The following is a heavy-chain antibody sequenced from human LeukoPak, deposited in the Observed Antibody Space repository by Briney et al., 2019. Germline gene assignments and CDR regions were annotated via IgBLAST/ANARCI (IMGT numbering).Heavy chain of an antibody. CDR1: GFTFSSYS. D-gene: IGHD2-2*01. V-gene: IGHV3-21*01. CDR3: AGDIVVVPAAIDT. J-gene: IGHJ5*02. Sequence: PGGSLRLSCAASGFTFSSYSMNWVRQAPGKGLEWVSSISSSSSYIYYADSVKGRFTISRDNAKNTRYLQMNSLRAEDTAVYYCAGDIVVVPAAIDTWGQGTLVTVSS. CDR2: ISSSSSYI.